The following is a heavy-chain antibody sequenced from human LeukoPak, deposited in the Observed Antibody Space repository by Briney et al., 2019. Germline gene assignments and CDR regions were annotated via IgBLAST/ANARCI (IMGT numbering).Heavy chain of an antibody. J-gene: IGHJ4*01. V-gene: IGHV3-74*01. CDR3: ARYSSSSGGASYYLDY. Sequence: AGGSLRLSCTASGFTLRNYWMHWVRQVPGKRLVWVSRIRGDGSVTNYADSVQGRFTISRDNAKNILYLQINSLRSEDTAVYYCARYSSSSGGASYYLDYWGHGTLVTVSS. CDR2: IRGDGSVT. D-gene: IGHD6-6*01. CDR1: GFTLRNYW.